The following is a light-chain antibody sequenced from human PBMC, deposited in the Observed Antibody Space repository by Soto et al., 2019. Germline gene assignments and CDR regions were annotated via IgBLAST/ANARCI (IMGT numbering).Light chain of an antibody. V-gene: IGKV4-1*01. J-gene: IGKJ1*01. CDR3: QQYYTGRT. Sequence: DIVMTQSPDSLAVSLGERATINCKSRQSLLSSSNKTNDLAWYQQKPGQPPKRLIYWASTRESGVPDRFTGSGSGTDFTLTISSLQAEDVACYFCQQYYTGRTFGQGTRVEIK. CDR1: QSLLSSSNKTND. CDR2: WAS.